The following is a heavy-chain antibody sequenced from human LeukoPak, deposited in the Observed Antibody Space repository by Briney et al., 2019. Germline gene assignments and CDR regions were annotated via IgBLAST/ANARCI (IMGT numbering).Heavy chain of an antibody. Sequence: SETLSLTCAVSGGPISSYYGGWIRQPPGRGREWIGYIYYSGSTNYNPSLKSRVTISVDTSKNQFSLKLSSVTAADTAVYYCARLSGYEGFDYWGQGTLVTVSS. J-gene: IGHJ4*02. V-gene: IGHV4-59*12. D-gene: IGHD5-12*01. CDR3: ARLSGYEGFDY. CDR1: GGPISSYY. CDR2: IYYSGST.